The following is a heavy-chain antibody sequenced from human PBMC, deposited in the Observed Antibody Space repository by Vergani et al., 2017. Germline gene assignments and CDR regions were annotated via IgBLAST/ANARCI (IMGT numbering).Heavy chain of an antibody. CDR3: ARDRYYYGSGSYRGFT. CDR2: IYYSGST. D-gene: IGHD3-10*01. J-gene: IGHJ5*02. V-gene: IGHV4-30-4*01. CDR1: GDSISSGVYY. Sequence: QVQLQESGPGLVKPSQTLSLTCSVSGDSISSGVYYWNWIRQPPGKGLEWIGYIYYSGSTYYNPSLKSRVTISVDTSKNQFSLKLSSVTAADTAVYYCARDRYYYGSGSYRGFTWGQGTLVTVSS.